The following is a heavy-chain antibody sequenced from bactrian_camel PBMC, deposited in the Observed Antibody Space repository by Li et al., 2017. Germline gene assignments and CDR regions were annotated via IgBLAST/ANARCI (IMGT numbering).Heavy chain of an antibody. CDR3: AADREGHCLYLHERRN. CDR2: IDSDGTT. J-gene: IGHJ4*01. Sequence: HVQPVESGGGAVQVGGSLTLTCAISGFETRGYVTHCMGWFRQASGKERAGIATIDSDGTTTYADSVKGRFTVSRANVKNTLYLQMNDLTPQDTAMYYCAADREGHCLYLHERRNWGQGTQVTVS. CDR1: GFETRGYVTHC. V-gene: IGHV3S53*01. D-gene: IGHD2*01.